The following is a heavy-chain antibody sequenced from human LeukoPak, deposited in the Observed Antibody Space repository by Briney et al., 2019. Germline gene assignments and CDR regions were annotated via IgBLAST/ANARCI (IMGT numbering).Heavy chain of an antibody. Sequence: PSETLSLTCTVSGYSISSGYYWGWIRQPPGKGLEWIGSIYHSGSTYYNPSLKSRVTISVDTSKNQFSLKLSSVTAADTAVYYCARHLGPTDAFDIWGQGTMVTVSS. CDR1: GYSISSGYY. V-gene: IGHV4-38-2*02. J-gene: IGHJ3*02. CDR3: ARHLGPTDAFDI. CDR2: IYHSGST.